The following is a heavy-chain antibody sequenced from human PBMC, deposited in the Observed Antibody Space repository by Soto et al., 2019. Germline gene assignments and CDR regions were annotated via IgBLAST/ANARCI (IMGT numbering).Heavy chain of an antibody. V-gene: IGHV4-34*01. CDR2: INHSGST. J-gene: IGHJ4*02. CDR1: GGSFSGYY. CDR3: ARGGGYSAARPRGPIDY. D-gene: IGHD6-6*01. Sequence: SETLSLTCAVYGGSFSGYYWSWIRQPPGKGLEWIGEINHSGSTNYNPSLKSRVTISVDTSKNQFSLKLSSVTAADTAVYYCARGGGYSAARPRGPIDYWGQGTLVTVSS.